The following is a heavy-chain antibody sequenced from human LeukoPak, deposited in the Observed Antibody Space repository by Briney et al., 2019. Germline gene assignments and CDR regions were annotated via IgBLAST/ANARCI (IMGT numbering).Heavy chain of an antibody. CDR3: ARGNYL. J-gene: IGHJ5*02. V-gene: IGHV4-34*01. CDR2: INHSGST. CDR1: GGSFSGYY. Sequence: PSETLSLTCAVYGGSFSGYYWSWIRQPPGKGPEWIGEINHSGSTNYYPSLKSRVTISVDTSKNQFSLKLSSVTAADTAVYYCARGNYLWGQGTLVTVSS.